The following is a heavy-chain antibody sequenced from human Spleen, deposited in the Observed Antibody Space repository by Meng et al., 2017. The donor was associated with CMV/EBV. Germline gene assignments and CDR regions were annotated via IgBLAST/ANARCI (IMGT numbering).Heavy chain of an antibody. CDR1: GYTFTDYY. J-gene: IGHJ5*02. V-gene: IGHV1-2*02. Sequence: ASVKVSCKASGYTFTDYYIHWVRQAPGQGLEWMAWINPNSGGTNYAQKFQGRVTMTRDTSISTAYMELSRLTSEDTAVYYFARAVVPDATFDPWGQGTLVTVSS. D-gene: IGHD2-2*01. CDR3: ARAVVPDATFDP. CDR2: INPNSGGT.